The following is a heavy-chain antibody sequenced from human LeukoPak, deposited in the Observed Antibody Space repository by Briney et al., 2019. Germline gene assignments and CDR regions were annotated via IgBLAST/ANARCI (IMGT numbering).Heavy chain of an antibody. V-gene: IGHV5-51*01. D-gene: IGHD6-6*01. CDR2: IYPGDSDT. CDR3: ARLVGTSSVAARPFDY. J-gene: IGHJ4*02. Sequence: GESLKISCKGSGYNFTSYWIGWVRQMPGKGLEWMGIIYPGDSDTRYSPSFQGQVTISADKSISTAYLQWSSLKASDTAMYYCARLVGTSSVAARPFDYWGQGTLVTVSS. CDR1: GYNFTSYW.